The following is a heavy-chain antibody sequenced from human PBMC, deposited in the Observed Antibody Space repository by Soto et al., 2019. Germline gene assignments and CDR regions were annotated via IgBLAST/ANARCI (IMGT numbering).Heavy chain of an antibody. J-gene: IGHJ4*02. CDR1: GFTFSSYG. CDR3: AKWGEG. V-gene: IGHV3-30*18. D-gene: IGHD3-16*01. Sequence: QVQLVESGGGVVQPGRSLRLSCAASGFTFSSYGMHWVRQAPGKGLEWVAVISYDGSNKYYADSVKGRFTISRDNSKNTLYLQMNSPRADDTAVYYCAKWGEGWCQGTLVTVSS. CDR2: ISYDGSNK.